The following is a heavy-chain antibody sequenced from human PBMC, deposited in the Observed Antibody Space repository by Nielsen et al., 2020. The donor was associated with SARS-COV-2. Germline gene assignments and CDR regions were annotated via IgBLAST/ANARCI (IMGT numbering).Heavy chain of an antibody. D-gene: IGHD3-22*01. CDR3: ARTSGYYNQAFDY. J-gene: IGHJ4*02. Sequence: SVKVSCKASGGTFSSYAISWVRQAPGQGLEWMGGIIPIFGTANYAQKSQGRVTITADESTSTAYMELSSLRSEDTAVYYCARTSGYYNQAFDYWGQGTLVTVSS. V-gene: IGHV1-69*13. CDR1: GGTFSSYA. CDR2: IIPIFGTA.